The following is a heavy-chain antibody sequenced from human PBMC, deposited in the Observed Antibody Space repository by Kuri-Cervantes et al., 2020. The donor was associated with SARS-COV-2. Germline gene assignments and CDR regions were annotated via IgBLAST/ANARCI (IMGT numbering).Heavy chain of an antibody. CDR3: ARMDGYTLLDY. CDR2: INHSGST. J-gene: IGHJ4*02. V-gene: IGHV4-34*01. Sequence: GSLRLSCAVYGGSFSGYYWSWIRQPPGKGLEWIGEINHSGSTNYNPSLKSRVTISVDTSKNQFSLKLSSVTAADTVVYYCARMDGYTLLDYWGQGTLVTVSS. D-gene: IGHD5-24*01. CDR1: GGSFSGYY.